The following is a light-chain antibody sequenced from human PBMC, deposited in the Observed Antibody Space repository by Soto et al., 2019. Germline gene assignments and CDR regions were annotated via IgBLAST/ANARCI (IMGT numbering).Light chain of an antibody. J-gene: IGKJ2*01. V-gene: IGKV3-15*01. Sequence: EIVMTQSPAALSVSPGTGATLSCGVGQRFGRNLAWYRKKPGQAPRLLIFGASTRATGIPARFSGSGSGTEFTLTISSLQSEDFAVYYCQQYNNWPYTFGQGTKLEIK. CDR2: GAS. CDR1: QRFGRN. CDR3: QQYNNWPYT.